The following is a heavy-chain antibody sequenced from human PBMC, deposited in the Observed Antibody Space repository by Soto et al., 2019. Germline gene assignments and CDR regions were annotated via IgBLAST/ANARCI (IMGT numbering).Heavy chain of an antibody. Sequence: PSETLSLTCTVSGGSISSYYWSWIRQPPGKGLEWIGYIYYSGSTNYNPSLKSRVTISVDTSKNQFSLKLSSVTAADTAVYYCATSPGYRSRWYYCDYWGQGTPVTVSS. CDR1: GGSISSYY. CDR3: ATSPGYRSRWYYCDY. CDR2: IYYSGST. V-gene: IGHV4-59*01. J-gene: IGHJ4*02. D-gene: IGHD6-13*01.